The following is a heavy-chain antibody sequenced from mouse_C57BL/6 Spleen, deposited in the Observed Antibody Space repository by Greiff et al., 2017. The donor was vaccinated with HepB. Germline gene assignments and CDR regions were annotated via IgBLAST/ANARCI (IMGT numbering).Heavy chain of an antibody. Sequence: VQLQQPGAELVMPGASVKLSCKASGYTFTSYWMHWVKQRPGQGLEWIGEIDPSDSYTNYNQKFKGKSTLTVDKSSSTAYMQLSSLTSEDSAVYYCARSTVPHFDVWGTGTTVTVSS. CDR1: GYTFTSYW. V-gene: IGHV1-69*01. J-gene: IGHJ1*03. CDR3: ARSTVPHFDV. D-gene: IGHD1-1*01. CDR2: IDPSDSYT.